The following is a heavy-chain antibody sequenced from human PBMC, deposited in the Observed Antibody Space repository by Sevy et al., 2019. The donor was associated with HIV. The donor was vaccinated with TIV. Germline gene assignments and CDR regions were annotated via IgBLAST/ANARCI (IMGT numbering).Heavy chain of an antibody. CDR1: GFTFSSYA. CDR3: AKVYCSGGSCYSYYYYYGMDV. D-gene: IGHD2-15*01. J-gene: IGHJ6*02. Sequence: GGSLRLSCAASGFTFSSYAMSWVRQAPGKGLEWVSAISGSGGSTYYADSVKGRFTISRDKSKNTLYLQMNSLGAEDTAVYYCAKVYCSGGSCYSYYYYYGMDVWGQGTTVTVSS. V-gene: IGHV3-23*01. CDR2: ISGSGGST.